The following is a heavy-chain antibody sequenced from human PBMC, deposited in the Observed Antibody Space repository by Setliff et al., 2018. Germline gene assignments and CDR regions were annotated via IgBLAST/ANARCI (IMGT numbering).Heavy chain of an antibody. Sequence: PSETLSLTCTVSGGSISSSSYYWGWIRQPPXKXXEXIGXXXXXXXXXXXXXXNGRVTXXVDTSKNQFSLKLSSLTAAATAVYYCARVSQYSSGWYYYYYYGMDVWGQGTTVTVSS. V-gene: IGHV4-39*07. CDR3: ARVSQYSSGWYYYYYYGMDV. D-gene: IGHD6-19*01. J-gene: IGHJ6*02. CDR2: XXXXXXX. CDR1: GGSISSSSYY.